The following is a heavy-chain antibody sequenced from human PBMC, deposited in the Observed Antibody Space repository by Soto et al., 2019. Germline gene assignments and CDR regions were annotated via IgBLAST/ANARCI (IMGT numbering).Heavy chain of an antibody. V-gene: IGHV4-61*01. J-gene: IGHJ6*02. Sequence: SETLSLTCTVSGGSVSSESHYWSWIRQTPGKGLEWIGYIYYTGSTNYNPSLKGRVTMSVDTSTYTVYMELSGLRSGDTAVYYCARGGYSSTWSNLLDRSGLDVWGQGTTVTVSS. CDR1: GGSVSSESHY. D-gene: IGHD6-13*01. CDR2: IYYTGST. CDR3: ARGGYSSTWSNLLDRSGLDV.